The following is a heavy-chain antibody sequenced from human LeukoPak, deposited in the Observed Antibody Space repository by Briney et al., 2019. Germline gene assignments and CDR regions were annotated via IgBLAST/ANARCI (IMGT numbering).Heavy chain of an antibody. CDR1: GFTFSSYS. V-gene: IGHV3-21*01. D-gene: IGHD3-22*01. J-gene: IGHJ6*03. CDR3: ARDRWSDYYDSSGFEVGPLYYMDV. CDR2: ISSSSSYI. Sequence: GGSLRLSCAASGFTFSSYSMNWVRQAPGKGLEWVSSISSSSSYIYYADSVKGRFTISRDNAKNSLYLQMNSLRAEDTAVYYCARDRWSDYYDSSGFEVGPLYYMDVWGKGTTVTVSS.